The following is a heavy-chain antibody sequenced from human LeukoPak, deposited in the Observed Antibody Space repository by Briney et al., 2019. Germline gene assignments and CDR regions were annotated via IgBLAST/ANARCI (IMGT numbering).Heavy chain of an antibody. CDR3: ATLVVPAAKRGV. V-gene: IGHV1-24*01. D-gene: IGHD2-2*01. CDR1: GDILTELS. J-gene: IGHJ4*02. CDR2: FDLAAGTT. Sequence: RASVKVSCKVSGDILTELSIRWVRQTPGKGFEWMGGFDLAAGTTLYAQTFQDRIIMTEDTSTGTTSVELGSLTSDDTAIYYCATLVVPAAKRGVWGQGTLVTVSS.